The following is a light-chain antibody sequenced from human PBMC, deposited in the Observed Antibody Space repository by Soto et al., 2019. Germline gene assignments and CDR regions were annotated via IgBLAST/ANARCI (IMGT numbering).Light chain of an antibody. J-gene: IGKJ4*01. V-gene: IGKV1-5*03. CDR1: QSVSSW. Sequence: DIQMTQSPSTLSASVGDRVTITCRASQSVSSWLAWYQQTPGKAPKLLIYKASSLESGVPSRFSGGGSGTEFTLTISSLQPDDFASYYCQQYISYPLTLGGGTKVEIK. CDR3: QQYISYPLT. CDR2: KAS.